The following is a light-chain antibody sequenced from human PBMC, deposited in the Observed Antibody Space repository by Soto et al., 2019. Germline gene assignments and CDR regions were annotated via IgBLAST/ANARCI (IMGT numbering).Light chain of an antibody. J-gene: IGKJ4*01. Sequence: DIQMTQSPSSLSASVGDRVTITCRASQSISTYLNWYQQKPGEAPKLLIYAVSRLQSGVPSRFSGSGSGTDFTLTISTLQPEDFATYFCQQSNSIPLTFGGGTKVDIK. CDR3: QQSNSIPLT. CDR2: AVS. CDR1: QSISTY. V-gene: IGKV1-39*01.